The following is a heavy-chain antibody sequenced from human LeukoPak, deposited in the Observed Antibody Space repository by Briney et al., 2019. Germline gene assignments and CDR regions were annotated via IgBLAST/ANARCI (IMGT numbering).Heavy chain of an antibody. V-gene: IGHV3-9*01. D-gene: IGHD3-10*01. CDR2: IGWNSGSI. J-gene: IGHJ3*02. CDR3: AKDRGIYYGSGAEEAFDI. Sequence: GRSLRLSCAASGFTFDDYAMHWVRQPPGKGLEWVSSIGWNSGSIGYADSVKGRFTISRDNAKNSLYLQMNSLRVEDTALYYCAKDRGIYYGSGAEEAFDIWGQGTMVTVSS. CDR1: GFTFDDYA.